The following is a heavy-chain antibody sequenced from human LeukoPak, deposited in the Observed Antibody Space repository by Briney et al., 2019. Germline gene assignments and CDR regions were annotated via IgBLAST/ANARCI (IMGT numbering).Heavy chain of an antibody. J-gene: IGHJ6*03. Sequence: GASVKVSCKASGYTFTSYDINWVRQATGQGLEWMGWMNPNSGNTGYAQKFQGRVTMTRNTSISTAYMELSSLRSEDTAVYYCARVLYGGNSAGLTAFFGSSYYYMDVWGKGTTVTVSS. CDR3: ARVLYGGNSAGLTAFFGSSYYYMDV. V-gene: IGHV1-8*01. CDR2: MNPNSGNT. CDR1: GYTFTSYD. D-gene: IGHD4-23*01.